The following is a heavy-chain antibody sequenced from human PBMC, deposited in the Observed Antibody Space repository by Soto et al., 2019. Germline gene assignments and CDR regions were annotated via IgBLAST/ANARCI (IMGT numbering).Heavy chain of an antibody. D-gene: IGHD6-13*01. CDR1: GGMGSSNY. CDR3: ARNPLSSSWYFSP. J-gene: IGHJ5*02. V-gene: IGHV3-66*01. Sequence: RSLRLPRAAAGGMGSSNYISWVRQAPGKGLEWVSLIYSGGNTFYADSVKGRFTISRDNSKNTLYLQMNSLRAEDSAIYYCARNPLSSSWYFSPWGHGTLVTVSS. CDR2: IYSGGNT.